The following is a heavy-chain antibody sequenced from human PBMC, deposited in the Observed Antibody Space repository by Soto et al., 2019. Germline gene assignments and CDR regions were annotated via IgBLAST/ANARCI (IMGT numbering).Heavy chain of an antibody. Sequence: SETLSLTCAVYGGSFSGYYWSWIRQPPGKGLEWIGEINHSGSTNYNPSLKSRVTISVDTSKNQFSLKLSSVTAADTAVYYCARDSGSGSYYMFDYWGQGTLVTVS. J-gene: IGHJ4*02. CDR3: ARDSGSGSYYMFDY. V-gene: IGHV4-34*01. CDR2: INHSGST. CDR1: GGSFSGYY. D-gene: IGHD3-10*01.